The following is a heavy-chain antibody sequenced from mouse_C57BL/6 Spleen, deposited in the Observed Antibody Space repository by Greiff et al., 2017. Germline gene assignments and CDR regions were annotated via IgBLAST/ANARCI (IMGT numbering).Heavy chain of an antibody. CDR2: ISYDGSN. CDR3: ARDSSGLDY. D-gene: IGHD3-2*02. J-gene: IGHJ2*01. V-gene: IGHV3-6*01. Sequence: DVKLQESGPGLVKPSQSLSLTCSVTGYSITSGYYWNWIRQFPGNKLEWMGYISYDGSNNYNPSLKNRISITRDTSKNQFFLKLNSVTTEDTATYYCARDSSGLDYWGQGTTLTVSS. CDR1: GYSITSGYY.